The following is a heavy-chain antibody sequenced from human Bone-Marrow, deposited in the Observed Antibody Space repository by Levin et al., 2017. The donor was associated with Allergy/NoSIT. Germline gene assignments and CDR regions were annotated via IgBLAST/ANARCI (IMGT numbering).Heavy chain of an antibody. CDR3: ARGSPRGVHDAFDL. Sequence: PSQTLSLTCDVSGGSIRSDGYSRGWIRQPPGKGLEWIGYIYHSGTTYYNPSLKSRVTISVEWSKNQFSLKLSSVTAADTAVYYCARGSPRGVHDAFDLWGQGTMVTVSS. J-gene: IGHJ3*01. D-gene: IGHD2-15*01. V-gene: IGHV4-30-2*01. CDR2: IYHSGTT. CDR1: GGSIRSDGYS.